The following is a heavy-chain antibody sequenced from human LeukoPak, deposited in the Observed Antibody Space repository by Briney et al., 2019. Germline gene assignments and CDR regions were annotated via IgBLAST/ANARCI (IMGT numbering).Heavy chain of an antibody. CDR2: INTDGSTT. V-gene: IGHV3-74*01. CDR1: GFTFSSYW. J-gene: IGHJ4*02. Sequence: PGGSLRLSCTDSGFTFSSYWMHWVRQAPGMGLVWVSRINTDGSTTSYADSVKGRFTISRDNAKNTLYLQVNGLRAEDTAVYYCARGGLEPVDYWGQGTLVTVSS. D-gene: IGHD5-24*01. CDR3: ARGGLEPVDY.